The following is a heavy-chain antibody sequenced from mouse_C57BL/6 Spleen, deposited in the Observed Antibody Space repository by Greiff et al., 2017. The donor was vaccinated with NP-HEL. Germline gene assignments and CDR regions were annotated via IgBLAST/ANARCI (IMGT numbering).Heavy chain of an antibody. J-gene: IGHJ1*03. CDR2: ISDGGSYT. CDR1: GFTFSSYA. CDR3: ARDDYDGYFDV. D-gene: IGHD2-4*01. Sequence: EVQRVESGGGLVKPGGSLKLSCAASGFTFSSYALSWVRQTPEKRLEWVATISDGGSYTYYPDNVKGRFTISRDNAKNHLYLQMSHLKSEDTAMYYCARDDYDGYFDVWGTGTTVTVSS. V-gene: IGHV5-4*01.